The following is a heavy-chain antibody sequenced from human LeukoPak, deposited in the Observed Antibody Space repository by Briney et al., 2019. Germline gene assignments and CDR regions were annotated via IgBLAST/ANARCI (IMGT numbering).Heavy chain of an antibody. CDR1: GHSMHSYY. J-gene: IGHJ6*03. CDR2: AYGGVNA. D-gene: IGHD1-26*01. V-gene: IGHV4-4*07. CDR3: AREKSGTLTRAYYYIDV. Sequence: SETLSLTCTVSGHSMHSYYWSWIRQSPEKGREWIGRAYGGVNAYYNPSLQSRVTISVDKSNNQFSLDLTSVTAADTALYYCAREKSGTLTRAYYYIDVWGKGITVTVSS.